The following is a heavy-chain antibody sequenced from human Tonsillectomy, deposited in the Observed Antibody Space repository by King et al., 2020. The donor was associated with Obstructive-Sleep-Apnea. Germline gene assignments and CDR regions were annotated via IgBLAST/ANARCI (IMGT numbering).Heavy chain of an antibody. CDR3: ARGGYSSGWYKEGFFDY. V-gene: IGHV3-30-3*01. D-gene: IGHD6-19*01. Sequence: VQLVESGGGVVQPGRSRRLSCAASGFTFSSYAMHWVRQAPGKGLEWVAVISYDGSNKYYADSVKVRFTISRDNSKKTLYLQMNSLRAEDTAVYYCARGGYSSGWYKEGFFDYWGQGTLVTVSS. CDR1: GFTFSSYA. J-gene: IGHJ4*02. CDR2: ISYDGSNK.